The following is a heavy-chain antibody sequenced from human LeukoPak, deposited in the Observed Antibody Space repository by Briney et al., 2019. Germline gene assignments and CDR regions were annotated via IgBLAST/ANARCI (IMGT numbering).Heavy chain of an antibody. CDR2: INPNSGGT. CDR3: ARGATVTTQNFDY. CDR1: GYSFTGYY. J-gene: IGHJ4*02. D-gene: IGHD4-17*01. Sequence: GASVKVSCKASGYSFTGYYMHWVRQAPGQGLEWVGWINPNSGGTIYAQNFQGRVTMTRDTSISTAYMELSRLRSDDTAVYYCARGATVTTQNFDYWGQGTLVTVSS. V-gene: IGHV1-2*02.